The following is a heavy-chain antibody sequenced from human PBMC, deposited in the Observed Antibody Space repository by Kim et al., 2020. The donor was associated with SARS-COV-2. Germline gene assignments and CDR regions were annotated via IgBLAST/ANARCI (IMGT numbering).Heavy chain of an antibody. CDR3: ARGPLMRYSGYDYFDY. CDR2: INHSGST. CDR1: GGSFSGYY. V-gene: IGHV4-34*01. D-gene: IGHD5-12*01. J-gene: IGHJ4*02. Sequence: SETLSLTCAVYGGSFSGYYWSWIRQPPGKGLEWIGEINHSGSTNYNPSLKSRVTISVDTSKNQFSLKLSSVTAADTAVYYCARGPLMRYSGYDYFDYWGQGTLVTVSS.